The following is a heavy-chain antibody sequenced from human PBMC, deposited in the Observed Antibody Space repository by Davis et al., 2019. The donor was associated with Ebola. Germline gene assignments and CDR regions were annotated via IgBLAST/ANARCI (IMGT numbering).Heavy chain of an antibody. CDR2: IKQDGSQR. Sequence: GESLKISCAASGFTLIRYWMSWVRQAPGKGLEWVATIKQDGSQRYYVDSVEGRFTISRDNANNSLFLQMNNLRVDDTAVFYCARGKLPFYYGSSFDLWGQGTLVTVSS. V-gene: IGHV3-7*03. CDR3: ARGKLPFYYGSSFDL. J-gene: IGHJ4*02. CDR1: GFTLIRYW. D-gene: IGHD3-10*01.